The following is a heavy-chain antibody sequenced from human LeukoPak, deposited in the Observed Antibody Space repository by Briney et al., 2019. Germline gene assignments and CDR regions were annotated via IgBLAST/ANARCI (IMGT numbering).Heavy chain of an antibody. CDR2: INPDGSGK. CDR3: ARDPGYGALDY. D-gene: IGHD5-18*01. J-gene: IGHJ4*02. V-gene: IGHV3-7*01. Sequence: GGSLRLSCAASGFTFSSYSMSWVRQAPGKGLEWVALINPDGSGKNYVDAVKGRFSVSRDNAENSLYLQMNSLRAEDTAVYYCARDPGYGALDYWGQGTLVTVSS. CDR1: GFTFSSYS.